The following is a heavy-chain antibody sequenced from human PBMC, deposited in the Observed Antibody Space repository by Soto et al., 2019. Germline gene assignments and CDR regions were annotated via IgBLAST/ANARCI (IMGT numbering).Heavy chain of an antibody. Sequence: QVQLVQSGAEVKKPGASVKVSCKASGYTFTGYYMHWVRQAPGQGLEWMGWINPNSGGTNYAQKFQGRVTMTRDTSISTADMELSRLRSDDTAVYYCARGEESRFGPTQQYGMDVWGQGTTVTVSS. CDR3: ARGEESRFGPTQQYGMDV. CDR1: GYTFTGYY. J-gene: IGHJ6*02. V-gene: IGHV1-2*02. CDR2: INPNSGGT. D-gene: IGHD3-10*01.